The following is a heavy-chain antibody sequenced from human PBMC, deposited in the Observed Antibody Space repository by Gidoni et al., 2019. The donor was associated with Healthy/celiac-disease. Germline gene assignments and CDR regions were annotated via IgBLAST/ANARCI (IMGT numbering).Heavy chain of an antibody. CDR3: ARAANWNSYYYYGMDV. Sequence: QLQLQESGSGLVKPSQTVSLTCAVSGGSISSGGYSWSWIRQPPGKGLEWIGYIYHSGSTYYNPSLKSRVTISVDRSKNQFSLKLSSVTAADTAVYYCARAANWNSYYYYGMDVWGQGTTVTVSS. D-gene: IGHD1-7*01. CDR1: GGSISSGGYS. V-gene: IGHV4-30-2*01. CDR2: IYHSGST. J-gene: IGHJ6*02.